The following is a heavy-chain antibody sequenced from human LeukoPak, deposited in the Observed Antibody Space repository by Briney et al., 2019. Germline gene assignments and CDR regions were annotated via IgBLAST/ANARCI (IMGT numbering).Heavy chain of an antibody. CDR3: AREVAMGYCSSTSCPNWFDP. D-gene: IGHD2-2*01. Sequence: ASVKVSCKASGYTFTSYYMHWVRQAPGQGLEWMGIINPSGGSTSYAQKFQGRVTMTRDMSTSTVYMELSSLRSEDTAVYYCAREVAMGYCSSTSCPNWFDPWGQGTLVTVSS. V-gene: IGHV1-46*01. CDR2: INPSGGST. J-gene: IGHJ5*02. CDR1: GYTFTSYY.